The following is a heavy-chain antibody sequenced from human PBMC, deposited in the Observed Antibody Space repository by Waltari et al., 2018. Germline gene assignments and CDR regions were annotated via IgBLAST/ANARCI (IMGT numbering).Heavy chain of an antibody. Sequence: EVQLVESGGGLMQPGGSLRLSCATSDFTVNTPYVNWVRQAPGKGLGEVSVIHGDGRTHYADSVKGRFTISRDSSKNTVYLQMDSLRVGDAAVYYCTRDRGSYSSSGYALGGMHYWGQGTLVTVSS. D-gene: IGHD3-16*01. CDR3: TRDRGSYSSSGYALGGMHY. CDR2: IHGDGRT. CDR1: DFTVNTPY. J-gene: IGHJ4*02. V-gene: IGHV3-53*01.